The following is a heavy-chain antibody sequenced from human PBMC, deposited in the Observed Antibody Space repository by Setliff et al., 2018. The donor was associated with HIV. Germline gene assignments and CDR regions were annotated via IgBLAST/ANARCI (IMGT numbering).Heavy chain of an antibody. CDR1: GGSITSHY. J-gene: IGHJ3*02. D-gene: IGHD6-19*01. CDR2: IYYSGST. Sequence: PSETLSLTCTVSGGSITSHYWSWIRQPPGKGLEWIGYIYYSGSTNYNSSLKSRVTISVDTSKNQFSLKLSSVTAADTAVYFCARDGVGITVAGLWNAFDIWGQGTKVTVSS. V-gene: IGHV4-59*11. CDR3: ARDGVGITVAGLWNAFDI.